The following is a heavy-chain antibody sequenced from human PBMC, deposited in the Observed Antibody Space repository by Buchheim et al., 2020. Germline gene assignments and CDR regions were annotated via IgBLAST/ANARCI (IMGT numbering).Heavy chain of an antibody. D-gene: IGHD2-15*01. CDR1: GFTFSSYW. CDR3: ARAGDIVVVVAATGWYFDL. J-gene: IGHJ2*01. CDR2: IKQDGSEK. Sequence: EVQLVESGGGLVQPGGSLRLSCAASGFTFSSYWMSWVRQAPGKGLEWVANIKQDGSEKHYVDSVKGRFTISSDNAKNSLYLQMNSLRAEDTAVYYCARAGDIVVVVAATGWYFDLWGRGTL. V-gene: IGHV3-7*01.